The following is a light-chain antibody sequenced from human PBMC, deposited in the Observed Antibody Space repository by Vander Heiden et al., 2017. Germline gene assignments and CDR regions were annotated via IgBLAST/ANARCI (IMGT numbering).Light chain of an antibody. Sequence: DVQLTQSPSSLSASVGDRGIITCQATHDIRTYLNWYQQRPGEAPNLLIYTTSKLQPGVPSVFSGSGSGTHFTFTISSLRPEDAGTYYCQQDDSMPFTFGGGTKVEI. J-gene: IGKJ4*01. V-gene: IGKV1-33*01. CDR3: QQDDSMPFT. CDR1: HDIRTY. CDR2: TTS.